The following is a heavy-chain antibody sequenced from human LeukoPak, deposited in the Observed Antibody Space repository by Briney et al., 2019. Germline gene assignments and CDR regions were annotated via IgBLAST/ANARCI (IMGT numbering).Heavy chain of an antibody. CDR1: GFTFSSYA. V-gene: IGHV3-64*01. D-gene: IGHD3-10*01. CDR2: ISSNGGST. CDR3: ARGSGYYYYMDV. Sequence: GGSLRLSCAASGFTFSSYAMHWVRQAPGKGLEYVSAISSNGGSTYYANSVKGRFTISRDNSKNTLYLQMNSLRAEDTAVYYCARGSGYYYYMDVWGKGTTVTVSS. J-gene: IGHJ6*03.